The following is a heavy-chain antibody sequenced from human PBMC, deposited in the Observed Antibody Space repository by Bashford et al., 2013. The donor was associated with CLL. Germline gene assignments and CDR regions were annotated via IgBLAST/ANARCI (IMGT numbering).Heavy chain of an antibody. J-gene: IGHJ4*02. CDR1: GAYVSSDY. CDR3: ARGGPVPANFDL. Sequence: SETLSLTCTVSGAYVSSDYWSWIRQPPGKGDRSGLDGSPTLRGHQLQRLPSESRVTISVDTSKNHFSLKLTSMTAADTAVYFCARGGPVPANFDLWGRGTPGHPSPQ. CDR2: SPTLRGH. V-gene: IGHV4-59*02.